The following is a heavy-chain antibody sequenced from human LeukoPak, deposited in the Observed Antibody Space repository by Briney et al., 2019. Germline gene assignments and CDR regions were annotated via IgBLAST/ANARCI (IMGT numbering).Heavy chain of an antibody. D-gene: IGHD6-19*01. CDR3: ARHSPSGWYFFDF. CDR1: SDSISTYD. Sequence: SETLSLTCSVSSDSISTYDWSWIRQPAGKGLEWLGQIFTSGSATYNSSLKSRLTMSVDKSKNQVSLKLISVTAADTAIYYCARHSPSGWYFFDFWGRGTPVTVSS. V-gene: IGHV4-4*07. CDR2: IFTSGSA. J-gene: IGHJ4*02.